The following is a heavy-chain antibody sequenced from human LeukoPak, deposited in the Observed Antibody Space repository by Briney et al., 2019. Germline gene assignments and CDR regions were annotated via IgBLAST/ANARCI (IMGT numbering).Heavy chain of an antibody. Sequence: GGSLRLSCAASGITVKSNYMSWVRQAPGKGLEWVSVLYSGGSTYYGDSVEGRFTISRDNAVNTMCLEMSSLRVDDTAVYYCARVSDYYGSRGNYMGYYDLCGQGTLVTVSS. J-gene: IGHJ4*02. CDR1: GITVKSNY. CDR3: ARVSDYYGSRGNYMGYYDL. D-gene: IGHD3-22*01. V-gene: IGHV3-53*01. CDR2: LYSGGST.